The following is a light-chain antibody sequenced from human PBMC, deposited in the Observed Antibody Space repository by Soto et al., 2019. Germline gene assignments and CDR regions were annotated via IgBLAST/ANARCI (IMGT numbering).Light chain of an antibody. J-gene: IGKJ3*01. CDR2: WAS. V-gene: IGKV4-1*01. CDR3: QQYYSTPLT. CDR1: QSVLYRSNNKSY. Sequence: DIVMTQSPDSLAVSLGERATINCKSSQSVLYRSNNKSYLAWFQQKPGQPPKMVIYWASTRESGVPDRFSGSGSGTDFPLTISSLQAEDVAVYYCQQYYSTPLTFGPGTKVDIK.